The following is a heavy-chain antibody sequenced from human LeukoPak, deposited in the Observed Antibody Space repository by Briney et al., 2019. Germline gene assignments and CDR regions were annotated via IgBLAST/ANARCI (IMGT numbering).Heavy chain of an antibody. CDR2: ISSSGSTI. CDR1: GFTFSDYY. J-gene: IGHJ4*02. V-gene: IGHV3-11*01. D-gene: IGHD1-26*01. Sequence: GGSLRLSCAASGFTFSDYYMSWIRQAPGKGLEWVSYISSSGSTIYYADSVKGQFTISRDNAKNSLYLQMNSLRAEDTAVYYCARKIVGAAFYFDYWGQGTLVTVSS. CDR3: ARKIVGAAFYFDY.